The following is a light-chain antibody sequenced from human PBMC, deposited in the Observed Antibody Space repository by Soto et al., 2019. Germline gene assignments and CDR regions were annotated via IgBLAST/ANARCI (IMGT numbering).Light chain of an antibody. J-gene: IGKJ4*01. Sequence: EILMTQSPATLSVSPEERATLSCRANQAVNIYLAWYQQKHGQAPRLLISGASTRATGIPARFSGSGSGTEFTLTISSLQSEDVAVYYCQQYGNWPLTFGGGTNVEIK. CDR1: QAVNIY. CDR3: QQYGNWPLT. CDR2: GAS. V-gene: IGKV3D-15*01.